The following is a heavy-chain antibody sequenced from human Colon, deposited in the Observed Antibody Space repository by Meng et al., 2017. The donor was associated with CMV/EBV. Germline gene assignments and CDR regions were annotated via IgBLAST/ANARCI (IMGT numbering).Heavy chain of an antibody. CDR3: ARDTPHNAFEP. J-gene: IGHJ5*02. Sequence: GESLKISCVASGFTFNKYWMHWVRQPPGGGLVWLSRIDNEGSGAIYADSVRGRFIVSRDNARNTVYLQMNNLRDEDTAVYYCARDTPHNAFEPWGHGTLVTVSS. CDR1: GFTFNKYW. V-gene: IGHV3-74*01. D-gene: IGHD2-15*01. CDR2: IDNEGSGA.